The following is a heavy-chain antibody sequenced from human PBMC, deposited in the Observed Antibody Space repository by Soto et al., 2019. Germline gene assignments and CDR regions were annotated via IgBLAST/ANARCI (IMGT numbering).Heavy chain of an antibody. V-gene: IGHV3-64D*08. Sequence: GGSLRLSCSASGFTFSSYAMRWVRQAPGKGLEYVSAISNDGGSTYYADSVKDRFTISRDNSKDTLYLLTSSLRAEDTAVYYCVRGPAIGHGKTTSGSWGQGTLVTVSS. CDR3: VRGPAIGHGKTTSGS. D-gene: IGHD5-12*01. CDR1: GFTFSSYA. J-gene: IGHJ5*02. CDR2: ISNDGGST.